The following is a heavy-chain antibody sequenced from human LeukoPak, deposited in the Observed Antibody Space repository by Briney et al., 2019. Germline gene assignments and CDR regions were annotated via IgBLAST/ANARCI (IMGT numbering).Heavy chain of an antibody. CDR1: GGSISSYS. CDR2: IYTSGST. Sequence: SETLSLTCTVSGGSISSYSWSWIRQPAGKGLEWIGRIYTSGSTNYNPSLKSRVTMSLDTSKNQFSLKLSSVTAADTAVYYCASSFYYDSSGYQSDTFDIWGQGTMVTVSS. V-gene: IGHV4-4*07. D-gene: IGHD3-22*01. CDR3: ASSFYYDSSGYQSDTFDI. J-gene: IGHJ3*02.